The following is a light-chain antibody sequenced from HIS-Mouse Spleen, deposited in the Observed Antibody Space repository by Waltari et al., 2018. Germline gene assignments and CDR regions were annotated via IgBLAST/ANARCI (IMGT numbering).Light chain of an antibody. CDR3: CSYAGSYTGV. Sequence: QSALTQPRSVSGSPGQSVTISCTGTSSDVGGYNYVSWYQQHPGKAPKLMIYDVSKRPAGVPDRFSGSKAGTPASLTIAGLQAEEEAEYYCCSYAGSYTGVFGTGTKVTVL. J-gene: IGLJ1*01. CDR2: DVS. V-gene: IGLV2-11*01. CDR1: SSDVGGYNY.